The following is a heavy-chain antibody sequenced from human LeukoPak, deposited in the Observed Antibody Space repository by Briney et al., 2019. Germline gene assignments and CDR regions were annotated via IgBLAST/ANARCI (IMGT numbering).Heavy chain of an antibody. CDR3: TRHDGCSGGSCYPDDAFDI. J-gene: IGHJ3*02. D-gene: IGHD2-15*01. CDR2: IRSKANSYAT. Sequence: PGGSLRLSCAASGFTFSGSAMHWVRQASGKGLEWVGRIRSKANSYATVYAASVKGRFTISRDDSKNTAYLQMNSLKTEDTAVYYCTRHDGCSGGSCYPDDAFDIWGQGTMVTVSS. CDR1: GFTFSGSA. V-gene: IGHV3-73*01.